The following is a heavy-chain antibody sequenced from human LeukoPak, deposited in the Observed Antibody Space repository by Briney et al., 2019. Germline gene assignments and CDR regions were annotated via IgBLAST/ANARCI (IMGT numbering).Heavy chain of an antibody. Sequence: GGSLRLSCAASGFTFSSYAMSWVRQAPGKGLEWVSGVTGSGNTRYYADSVKGRFTISRDNSKNTLYLQMNSLRAEDTAVYYCAKDRRGAATGLDYWGQGTLVTVSS. CDR3: AKDRRGAATGLDY. J-gene: IGHJ4*02. CDR2: VTGSGNTR. CDR1: GFTFSSYA. V-gene: IGHV3-23*01. D-gene: IGHD2-15*01.